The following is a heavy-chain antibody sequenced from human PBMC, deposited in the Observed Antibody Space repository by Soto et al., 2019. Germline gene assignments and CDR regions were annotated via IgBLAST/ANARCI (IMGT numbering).Heavy chain of an antibody. CDR3: ASSTYYDFRSGYYTGSQNHY. D-gene: IGHD3-3*01. J-gene: IGHJ4*02. V-gene: IGHV3-53*01. CDR1: GFTVSSNY. CDR2: IYSGGST. Sequence: GGSLRLSCAASGFTVSSNYMSWVRQAPGKGLEWVSVIYSGGSTYYADSVKGRFTISRDNSKNTLYLQMNSLRAEDTAVYYCASSTYYDFRSGYYTGSQNHYWGQGTLLTVSS.